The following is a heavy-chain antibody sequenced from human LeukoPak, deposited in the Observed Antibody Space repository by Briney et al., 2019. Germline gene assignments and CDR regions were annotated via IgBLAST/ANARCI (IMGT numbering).Heavy chain of an antibody. CDR3: ARWGYCSSTGCYSLQYNWFDP. V-gene: IGHV4-34*01. Sequence: SETLSLTCAVYGGSFSGYYWSWIRQPPGKGLEWIGEINHSGSTNYNPSLKSRVTISVDTSKNQFSLKLSSVTAADTAVYYCARWGYCSSTGCYSLQYNWFDPWGQGTLVTVSS. D-gene: IGHD2-2*02. CDR1: GGSFSGYY. J-gene: IGHJ5*02. CDR2: INHSGST.